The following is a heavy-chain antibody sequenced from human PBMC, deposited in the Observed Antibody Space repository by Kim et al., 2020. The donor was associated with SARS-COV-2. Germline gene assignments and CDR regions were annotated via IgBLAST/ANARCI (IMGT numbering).Heavy chain of an antibody. CDR3: ARGDKSIAARPYYWYFDL. Sequence: KSRGTISVDTSKNQFSLKLSSVTAADTAVYYCARGDKSIAARPYYWYFDLWGRGTLVTVSS. J-gene: IGHJ2*01. V-gene: IGHV4-59*09. D-gene: IGHD6-6*01.